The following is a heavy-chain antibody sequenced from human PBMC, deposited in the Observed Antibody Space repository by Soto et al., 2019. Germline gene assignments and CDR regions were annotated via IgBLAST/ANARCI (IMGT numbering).Heavy chain of an antibody. CDR1: GYSFTSYW. CDR3: ARLKYCSSTSCPMSY. J-gene: IGHJ4*02. Sequence: PVESLRISCNGSGYSFTSYWIGWVLQMHGKGLEWMGIIYPGDSDTRYSPSFQGQVTISADKSISTAYLQWSSLKASDTAMYYCARLKYCSSTSCPMSYWGQGTLVTVSS. D-gene: IGHD2-2*01. CDR2: IYPGDSDT. V-gene: IGHV5-51*01.